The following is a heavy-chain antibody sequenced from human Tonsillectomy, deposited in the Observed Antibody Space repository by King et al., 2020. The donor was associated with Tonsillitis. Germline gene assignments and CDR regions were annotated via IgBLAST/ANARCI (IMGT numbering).Heavy chain of an antibody. J-gene: IGHJ6*03. Sequence: VQLVESGGGLVQPGGSLRFSCAASGLTGSGNYMGLVRQPPGTGLEWVAAIYRSIYTHYADSGKGRFTISADSSRNTLYLQMNGMRAEDTAVYYCTRDHHPASYYYMEVWGKGTTVTVSS. CDR2: IYRSIYT. V-gene: IGHV3-66*01. CDR1: GLTGSGNY. CDR3: TRDHHPASYYYMEV.